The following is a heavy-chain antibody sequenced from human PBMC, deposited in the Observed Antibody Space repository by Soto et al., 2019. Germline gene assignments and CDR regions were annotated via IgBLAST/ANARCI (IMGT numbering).Heavy chain of an antibody. Sequence: SETLSLTCTVSGGSISSSSYYWGWIRQPPGKGLEWIGSIYYSGSTYYNPSLKSRVTISVDTSKNQFSLKLSSVTAADTAVYYCARLRWELHGLLDYWGQGTLVTVSS. CDR3: ARLRWELHGLLDY. D-gene: IGHD1-26*01. V-gene: IGHV4-39*01. CDR1: GGSISSSSYY. CDR2: IYYSGST. J-gene: IGHJ4*02.